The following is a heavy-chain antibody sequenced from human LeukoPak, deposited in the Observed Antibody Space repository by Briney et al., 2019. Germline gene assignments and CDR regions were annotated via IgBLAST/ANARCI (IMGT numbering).Heavy chain of an antibody. CDR1: GFTFSSYG. CDR3: AKDFLYYRKTYYYYYLDV. CDR2: IRYDGSNK. Sequence: PGGSLRLSCAASGFTFSSYGMHWVRQAPGKGLEWVAFIRYDGSNKYYADSVKGRFTISRDNSKNTLYLQMNSLRAEDTAVYYCAKDFLYYRKTYYYYYLDVWGKGTTFPSP. V-gene: IGHV3-30*02. D-gene: IGHD1-26*01. J-gene: IGHJ6*03.